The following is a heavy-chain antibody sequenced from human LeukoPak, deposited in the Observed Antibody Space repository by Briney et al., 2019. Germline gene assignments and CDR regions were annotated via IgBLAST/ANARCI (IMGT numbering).Heavy chain of an antibody. Sequence: GGSLRLSCAASGFTFSSYAMSWVRQAPGKGLEWVSAISGSGGSTYYVDSVKGRFAISRDNSKNTLYLQMNSLRAEDTAVYYCAKDLLAAAVLYYYDYWGQGTLVTVSS. D-gene: IGHD6-13*01. CDR3: AKDLLAAAVLYYYDY. V-gene: IGHV3-23*01. CDR2: ISGSGGST. J-gene: IGHJ4*02. CDR1: GFTFSSYA.